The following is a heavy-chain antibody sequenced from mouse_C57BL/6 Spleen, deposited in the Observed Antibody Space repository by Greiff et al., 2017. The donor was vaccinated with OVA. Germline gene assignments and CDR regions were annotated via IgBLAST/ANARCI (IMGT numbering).Heavy chain of an antibody. J-gene: IGHJ3*01. V-gene: IGHV1-72*01. D-gene: IGHD4-1*01. Sequence: QVQLQQPGAELVKPGASVKLSCKASGYTFTSYWMHWVKQRPGRGLEWIGRIDPNSGGTKYNEKFKSKATLTVDKPSSTAYMQLSSLTSEDSAVYYCGGSKELSGTAWFAYWGQGTLVTVSA. CDR3: GGSKELSGTAWFAY. CDR2: IDPNSGGT. CDR1: GYTFTSYW.